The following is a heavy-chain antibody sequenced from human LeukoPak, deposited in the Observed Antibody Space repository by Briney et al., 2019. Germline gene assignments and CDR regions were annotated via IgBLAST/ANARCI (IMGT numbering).Heavy chain of an antibody. CDR3: ARDLSDDNSLDY. CDR1: GFSFSDYS. V-gene: IGHV3-21*01. D-gene: IGHD3-22*01. CDR2: ITISSSII. Sequence: GGSLRLSCAASGFSFSDYSMNWVRQAPGKGPEWVSSITISSSIIYYADSVKGRFTISRDNAKNSLFLQMNNLRAEDTAVYYCARDLSDDNSLDYWGQGTLVSVSS. J-gene: IGHJ4*02.